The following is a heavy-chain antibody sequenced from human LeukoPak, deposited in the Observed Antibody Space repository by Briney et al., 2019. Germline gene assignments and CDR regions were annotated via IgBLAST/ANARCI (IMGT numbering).Heavy chain of an antibody. CDR1: GFTFSSYW. CDR3: ARCRDGYNYYFDY. Sequence: GGSLRLSCAASGFTFSSYWMSWVRQAPGKGLEWVANIKQDASEKYYVDSVKGRFTISRDNAKNSLYLQMNSLRAEDTAVYYCARCRDGYNYYFDYWGQGTLVTVSS. CDR2: IKQDASEK. J-gene: IGHJ4*02. D-gene: IGHD5-24*01. V-gene: IGHV3-7*01.